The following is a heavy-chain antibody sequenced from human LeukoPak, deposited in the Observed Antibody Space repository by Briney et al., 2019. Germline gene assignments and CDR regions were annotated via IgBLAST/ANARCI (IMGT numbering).Heavy chain of an antibody. D-gene: IGHD3-22*01. J-gene: IGHJ4*02. CDR3: ARSSGGSGYSPTHC. CDR1: GFTFSSYA. V-gene: IGHV3-74*01. CDR2: INTDGSTT. Sequence: GGSLRLSCAASGFTFSSYAMTWVRQAPGKGLVWVSRINTDGSTTTYADSVKGRFTISRDNAKNTLYLQMNSLRAEDTAVYYCARSSGGSGYSPTHCWGQGTLVTVSS.